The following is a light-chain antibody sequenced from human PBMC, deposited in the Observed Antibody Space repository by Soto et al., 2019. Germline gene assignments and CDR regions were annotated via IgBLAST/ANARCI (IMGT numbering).Light chain of an antibody. CDR1: QSLSSW. Sequence: DIQMTQSPSTLSASVGDRVTITCRASQSLSSWLAWYQQKPGKAPKLLIYKASSLDSGVPSRFSGSGSGTEFTLSISSLQPDDFATYYCQQYNSYPLTFGGGTKVEIK. CDR3: QQYNSYPLT. CDR2: KAS. J-gene: IGKJ4*01. V-gene: IGKV1-5*03.